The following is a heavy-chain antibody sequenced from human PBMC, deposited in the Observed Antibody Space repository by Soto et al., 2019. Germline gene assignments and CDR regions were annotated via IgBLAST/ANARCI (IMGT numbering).Heavy chain of an antibody. CDR2: ISSTTNYI. Sequence: GGPLSHSCSASGLTFTEHSMNLGSKAPGKGLEWVSSISSTTNYIYYGDSMKGRFTISRDNAKNSLYLEMNSLRAEDTAVYYCARESEDLTSNFDFWVQGTLVIVSS. CDR1: GLTFTEHS. V-gene: IGHV3-21*06. CDR3: ARESEDLTSNFDF. J-gene: IGHJ4*02.